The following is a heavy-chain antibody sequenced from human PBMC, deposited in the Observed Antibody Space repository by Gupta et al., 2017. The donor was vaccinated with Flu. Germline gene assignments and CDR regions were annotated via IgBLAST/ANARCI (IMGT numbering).Heavy chain of an antibody. CDR3: ARRGAYFFDY. V-gene: IGHV4-31*03. J-gene: IGHJ4*02. Sequence: QVQLQESGPGLVKPSQTLSLTCTVSGDSLNSGSYYWSWIRQLPGKGLEWIGYVYFSGNTYYNPSLQSRVSISVDTSKNQFSLEVGSVTAADTAVYYCARRGAYFFDYWGQGTLVTVSS. D-gene: IGHD3-16*01. CDR1: GDSLNSGSYY. CDR2: VYFSGNT.